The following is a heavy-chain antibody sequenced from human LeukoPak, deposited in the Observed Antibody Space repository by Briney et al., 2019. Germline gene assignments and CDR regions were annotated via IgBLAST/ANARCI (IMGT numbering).Heavy chain of an antibody. D-gene: IGHD6-13*01. Sequence: SETLSLTCTVSGGSISSSSYYWGWIRQPPGKGLEWIGSIYYSGSTYYNPSLKSRVTISVDTSKNQFSLRLSSVTAADTAVYYCASRRGIAAAGTRIDYWGQGTLVTVSS. CDR3: ASRRGIAAAGTRIDY. V-gene: IGHV4-39*01. CDR1: GGSISSSSYY. CDR2: IYYSGST. J-gene: IGHJ4*02.